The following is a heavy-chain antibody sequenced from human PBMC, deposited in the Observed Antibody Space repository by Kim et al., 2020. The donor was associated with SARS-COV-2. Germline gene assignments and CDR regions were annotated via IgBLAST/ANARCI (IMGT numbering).Heavy chain of an antibody. Sequence: GGSLRLSCAASGFTFRDYHMTWVRQAPGAGPEWVSAINRDGGTWYADSVKDRFTFSRDNSTNTLYLLMNSLRTEDTAVYYCARKLDSRASLTLDYWVQG. CDR2: INRDGGT. J-gene: IGHJ4*02. V-gene: IGHV3-23*01. D-gene: IGHD3-22*01. CDR3: ARKLDSRASLTLDY. CDR1: GFTFRDYH.